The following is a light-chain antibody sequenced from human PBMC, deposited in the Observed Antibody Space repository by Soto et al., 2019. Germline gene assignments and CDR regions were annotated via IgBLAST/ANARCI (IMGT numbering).Light chain of an antibody. CDR3: QSYDSSRSVVV. CDR1: SSNIGAGYE. Sequence: QSVLTQPPSVSGAPGQRVTISCTGSSSNIGAGYEVHWYQQLPGTAPKLLIYGNSNRPSGVPDRFSGSKSGTSASLAITGLQAEYEADYYCQSYDSSRSVVVFGGGTKLTVL. CDR2: GNS. V-gene: IGLV1-40*01. J-gene: IGLJ2*01.